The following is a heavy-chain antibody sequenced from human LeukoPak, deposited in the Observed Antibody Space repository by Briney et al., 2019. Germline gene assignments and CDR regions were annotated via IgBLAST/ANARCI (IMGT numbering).Heavy chain of an antibody. J-gene: IGHJ4*02. CDR3: ARGVHYSSSWSLDY. D-gene: IGHD6-13*01. V-gene: IGHV1-69*04. CDR1: GGTFSSYA. CDR2: IIPILGIA. Sequence: ASVKVSCKASGGTFSSYAISWVRQAPGQGLEWMGRIIPILGIANYAQKFQGRVTITADKSTSTAYMELSSLRSEDTAVYYCARGVHYSSSWSLDYWGQGTLVTVSS.